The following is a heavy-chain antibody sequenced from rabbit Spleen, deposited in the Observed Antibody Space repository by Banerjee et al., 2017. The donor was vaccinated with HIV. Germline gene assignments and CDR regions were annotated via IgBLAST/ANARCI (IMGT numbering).Heavy chain of an antibody. J-gene: IGHJ6*01. CDR2: IGAGSSGST. D-gene: IGHD8-1*01. V-gene: IGHV1S40*01. CDR1: GFSFNSGYD. CDR3: ARDTGTSFSTYGMDL. Sequence: QQVVESGGDLVKPGASLTLTCKASGFSFNSGYDMCWVRQAPGKGLEWIACIGAGSSGSTYSATWAKGRFTISKTSSTTVTLQMTSLTAADTATYFCARDTGTSFSTYGMDLWGPGTLVTVS.